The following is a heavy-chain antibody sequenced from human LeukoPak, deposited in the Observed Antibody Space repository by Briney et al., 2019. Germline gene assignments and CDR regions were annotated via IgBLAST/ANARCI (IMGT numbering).Heavy chain of an antibody. CDR1: GYTFTGYY. J-gene: IGHJ4*02. Sequence: ASVKVSCKASGYTFTGYYMHWVRQAPGQGLEWMGWISCYNGDTRYAQKFQGRVTMTKDTSTSTVHMELRSLRSDDTAVYYCARDPSNTSGYYVYHDYWGQGALVTVSS. CDR2: ISCYNGDT. D-gene: IGHD6-19*01. V-gene: IGHV1-18*04. CDR3: ARDPSNTSGYYVYHDY.